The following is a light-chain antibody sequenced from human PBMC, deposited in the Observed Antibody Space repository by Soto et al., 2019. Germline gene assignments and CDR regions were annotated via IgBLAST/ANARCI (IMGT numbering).Light chain of an antibody. CDR1: QSVSSSY. Sequence: EIVLTQSPGTLSLSPGERATLSCRASQSVSSSYLAWYQQKPGQAPRLLIYGASSRATGIPDRSSGSGSGTDFTLTISSLEPEHFSVYYCQHYRSSPLVTFGGGPKVEIK. CDR3: QHYRSSPLVT. CDR2: GAS. J-gene: IGKJ4*01. V-gene: IGKV3-20*01.